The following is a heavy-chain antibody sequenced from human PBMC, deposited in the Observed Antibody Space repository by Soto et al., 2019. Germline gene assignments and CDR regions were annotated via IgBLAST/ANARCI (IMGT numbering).Heavy chain of an antibody. CDR3: AKDVTYLCSGGSCLGGGVDY. Sequence: QVQLVESGGGVVQPGRSLRLSCAASGFTLSSYGMHWVRQAPGKGLEWVAVISYDGNNKYYADSVKGRFTISRDNSKNTLYLQMNSLRAEDTAVYYCAKDVTYLCSGGSCLGGGVDYWGQGTLVTVSS. CDR2: ISYDGNNK. J-gene: IGHJ4*02. CDR1: GFTLSSYG. D-gene: IGHD2-15*01. V-gene: IGHV3-30*18.